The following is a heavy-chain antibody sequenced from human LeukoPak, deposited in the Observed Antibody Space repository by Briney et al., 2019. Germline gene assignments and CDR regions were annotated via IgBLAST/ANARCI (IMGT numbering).Heavy chain of an antibody. Sequence: GGSLRLSCAASGFSFKDYYFSWIRQAPGKGLEGVSFINVNGAAMYYADSVKGRFTISRDNAKNSIYLEMNSLRAEDTAVYYCARGPRILAAGSYYFDYWGQGSLVTVSS. CDR2: INVNGAAM. CDR1: GFSFKDYY. J-gene: IGHJ4*02. D-gene: IGHD6-13*01. CDR3: ARGPRILAAGSYYFDY. V-gene: IGHV3-11*01.